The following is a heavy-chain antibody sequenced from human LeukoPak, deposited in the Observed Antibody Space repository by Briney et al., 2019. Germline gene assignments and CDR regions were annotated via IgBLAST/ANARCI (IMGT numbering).Heavy chain of an antibody. CDR3: ARTREEIDY. J-gene: IGHJ4*02. D-gene: IGHD5-24*01. CDR2: VNHSGST. Sequence: PSETLSLTCAVYGGSFSGYSWSWIRQSPGKGLEWIGEVNHSGSTNYNPSLKSRVTISVDTSKNQFSLKLSSVTAADTAVYYCARTREEIDYWGQGTLVTVSS. V-gene: IGHV4-34*01. CDR1: GGSFSGYS.